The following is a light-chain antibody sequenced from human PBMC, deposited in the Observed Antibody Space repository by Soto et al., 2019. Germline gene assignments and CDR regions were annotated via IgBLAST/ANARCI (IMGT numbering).Light chain of an antibody. CDR1: QSVTSNY. Sequence: EIVLTQSPGTLSSSPGERATLSCRASQSVTSNYLAWYQQKPGQAPRLLIFGASIRDTGLPDRFSGGGSGTDFTLTISRLEPEDFAVYYCQQYNNWPPWTFGQGTKVDIK. J-gene: IGKJ1*01. CDR3: QQYNNWPPWT. CDR2: GAS. V-gene: IGKV3-20*01.